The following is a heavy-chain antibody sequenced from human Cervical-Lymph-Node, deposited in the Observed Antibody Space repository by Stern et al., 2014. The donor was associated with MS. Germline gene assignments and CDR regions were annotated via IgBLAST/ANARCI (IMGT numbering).Heavy chain of an antibody. CDR2: IYPVDSDT. J-gene: IGHJ6*02. V-gene: IGHV5-51*01. CDR3: ARHRQQTLYGMDV. Sequence: EVQLVESGAEVKKPGESLKISCKGSGYSFTNYWIGWVRQMPGKGLEWLGVIYPVDSDTRYSPSFQGRVTISADKSISTAYLQWSSLKASDTAMYYCARHRQQTLYGMDVWGQGTTVTVSS. CDR1: GYSFTNYW. D-gene: IGHD6-13*01.